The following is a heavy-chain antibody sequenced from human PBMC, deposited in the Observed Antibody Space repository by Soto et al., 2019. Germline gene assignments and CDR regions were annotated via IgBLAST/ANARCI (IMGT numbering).Heavy chain of an antibody. CDR3: AKEKGFGGVRKGMDV. CDR1: GFTFDDYA. CDR2: INWNSGSI. V-gene: IGHV3-9*01. D-gene: IGHD3-16*01. Sequence: EVQLVESGGGLVQPGRSLRLSCAASGFTFDDYAMRWVRQAPWKGLEWVSGINWNSGSIGYADSVKGRFTISRDNAKNSLYLQMNSLRTEDTALYYCAKEKGFGGVRKGMDVWGQGTTVTVSS. J-gene: IGHJ6*02.